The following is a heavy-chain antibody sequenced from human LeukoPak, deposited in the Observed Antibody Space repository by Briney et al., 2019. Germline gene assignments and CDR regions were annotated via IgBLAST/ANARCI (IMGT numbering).Heavy chain of an antibody. V-gene: IGHV3-74*01. CDR1: GFTFSSYS. CDR2: IASDGSST. Sequence: GGSLRLSCAASGFTFSSYSMNWVRQAPGKGLVWVSRIASDGSSTTYADSVKGRFSISRDNAKNTLYLQMNSLRVEDTAVYYCARGRPHGNDYWGQGTLVTVSS. J-gene: IGHJ4*02. CDR3: ARGRPHGNDY. D-gene: IGHD4-23*01.